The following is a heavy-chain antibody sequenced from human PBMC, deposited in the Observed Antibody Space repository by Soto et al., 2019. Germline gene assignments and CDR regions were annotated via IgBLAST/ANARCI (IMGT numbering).Heavy chain of an antibody. V-gene: IGHV3-7*03. CDR2: IKPDGSEQ. D-gene: IGHD6-13*01. Sequence: GSLSLSCAASEFTFDKYYITWVRQAPGKGPEWVANIKPDGSEQYYVDSVKGRFTISRDNANNSLYLQMNSLRAEDTALYYCAKDMFMTLYAAGPDYYYYYGMDVWGQGTTVTVSS. CDR1: EFTFDKYY. J-gene: IGHJ6*02. CDR3: AKDMFMTLYAAGPDYYYYYGMDV.